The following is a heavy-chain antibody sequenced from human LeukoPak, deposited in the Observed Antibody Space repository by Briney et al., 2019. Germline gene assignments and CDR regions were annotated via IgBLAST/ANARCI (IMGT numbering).Heavy chain of an antibody. Sequence: GGSLGLSCAASGFTFSYYGMYWVRQAPGKGLEWVAFVRYDGNDKYYADSVKGRFTISRDNFKNTLYLQMSSLTPEDTAVYYCAKDLMRDRWFGESWGQGTLVTVSS. D-gene: IGHD3-10*01. J-gene: IGHJ5*02. V-gene: IGHV3-30*02. CDR1: GFTFSYYG. CDR3: AKDLMRDRWFGES. CDR2: VRYDGNDK.